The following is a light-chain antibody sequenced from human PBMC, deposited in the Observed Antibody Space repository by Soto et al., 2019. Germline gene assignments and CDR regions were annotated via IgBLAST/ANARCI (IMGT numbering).Light chain of an antibody. CDR1: SSDVGGYNY. CDR2: DVS. J-gene: IGLJ2*01. V-gene: IGLV2-14*01. Sequence: QSALTQPASVSGSPGQSITISCTGTSSDVGGYNYVSWYQQHPGKAPKLMIYDVSNRPSGVSNRFSGSKSGNTASLTISGLQAEDEADYYCSSSTSSSALVFGGETKLTVL. CDR3: SSSTSSSALV.